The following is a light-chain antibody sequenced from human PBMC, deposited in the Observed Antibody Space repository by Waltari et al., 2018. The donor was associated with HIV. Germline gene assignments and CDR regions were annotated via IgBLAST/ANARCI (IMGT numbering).Light chain of an antibody. V-gene: IGLV2-14*03. J-gene: IGLJ2*01. CDR3: SSYTSSSTLL. CDR2: DVS. CDR1: SISVAGYNP. Sequence: QSALTQPASVSGSPGPSIPLSSTGTSISVAGYNPVPWYQQHPGKAPKLMIYDVSNRPSGVSNRFSGSKSGNTASLTISGLQAEDEADYYCSSYTSSSTLLFGGGTKLTVL.